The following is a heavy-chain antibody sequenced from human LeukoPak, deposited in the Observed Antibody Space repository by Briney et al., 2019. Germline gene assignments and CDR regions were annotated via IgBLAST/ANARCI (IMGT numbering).Heavy chain of an antibody. CDR1: GGSISSYY. J-gene: IGHJ4*02. CDR2: IYYSGST. D-gene: IGHD1-26*01. CDR3: ARGSGSYSYLFDY. V-gene: IGHV4-59*08. Sequence: SETLSLTCTVSGGSISSYYGSWMRQPPGKGLEWRGYIYYSGSTNYNPSLKSRVTISVHTSKNQFSLKLSSVTAADTAVYYCARGSGSYSYLFDYWRQGTLVTVSS.